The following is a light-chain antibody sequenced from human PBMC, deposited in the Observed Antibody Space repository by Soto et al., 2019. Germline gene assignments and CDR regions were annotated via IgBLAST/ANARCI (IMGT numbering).Light chain of an antibody. V-gene: IGKV3-11*01. CDR2: DAS. J-gene: IGKJ5*01. CDR3: QQRSDWPS. Sequence: EIVLTQSPGALSLSPGERATLSCRTSLSVSVYLDWYQQKPGQAPRLLISDASNRATGIPARFSGSGPGTDFTLTISSLEPQYFAVYYCQQRSDWPSFGQVKRLEIK. CDR1: LSVSVY.